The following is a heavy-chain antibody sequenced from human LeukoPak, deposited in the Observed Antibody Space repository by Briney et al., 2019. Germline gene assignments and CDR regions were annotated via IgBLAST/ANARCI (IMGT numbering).Heavy chain of an antibody. J-gene: IGHJ4*02. CDR3: ARFWGDNYFDY. CDR2: IYPGDSGT. CDR1: GYSFTSYW. V-gene: IGHV5-51*01. Sequence: GESLKISCKGSGYSFTSYWIGWVRQMPGKGLECMGIIYPGDSGTRYSASFQGQVTISADKSISTAYLKWSSLKASDTAMYYCARFWGDNYFDYWGQGTLVTVSS. D-gene: IGHD7-27*01.